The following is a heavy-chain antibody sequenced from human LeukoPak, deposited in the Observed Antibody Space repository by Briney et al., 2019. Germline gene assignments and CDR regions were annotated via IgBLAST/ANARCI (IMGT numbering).Heavy chain of an antibody. D-gene: IGHD6-13*01. CDR3: ARVPTQQLVLGYFDY. J-gene: IGHJ4*02. CDR2: ISYDGSNK. V-gene: IGHV3-30*03. Sequence: PGGSLRLSCAASGFTFSSYGMHWVRQAPGKGLEWVAVISYDGSNKYYADSVKGRFTISRDNSKNTLYLQMNSLRAEDTAVYYCARVPTQQLVLGYFDYWGQGTLVTVSS. CDR1: GFTFSSYG.